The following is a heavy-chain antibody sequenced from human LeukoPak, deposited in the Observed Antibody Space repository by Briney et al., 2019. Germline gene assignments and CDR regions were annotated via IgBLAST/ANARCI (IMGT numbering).Heavy chain of an antibody. CDR2: IIPIFGTA. CDR3: AREKYAGSGSWFDP. D-gene: IGHD3-10*01. CDR1: GGTFSSYA. Sequence: SVEVSCKASGGTFSSYAISWVRQAPGQGLEWMGGIIPIFGTANYAQKFQGRVTITADKSTGTAYMELSSLRSEDTAVYYCAREKYAGSGSWFDPWSQGTLVTVSS. V-gene: IGHV1-69*06. J-gene: IGHJ5*02.